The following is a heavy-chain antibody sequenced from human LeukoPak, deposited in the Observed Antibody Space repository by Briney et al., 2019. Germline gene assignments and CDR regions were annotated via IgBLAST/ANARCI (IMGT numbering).Heavy chain of an antibody. J-gene: IGHJ4*02. CDR1: GGSISNYY. V-gene: IGHV4-59*01. CDR2: IYYSGSA. CDR3: ARRRGYDSSAYYYN. D-gene: IGHD3-22*01. Sequence: SETLSLTCTVSGGSISNYYWSWIRQPPGKGLEWIGYIYYSGSANYNPSLKSRVTISVDTSKNQFSLKLSSVTAADTAVYYCARRRGYDSSAYYYNWGQGTLVTVSS.